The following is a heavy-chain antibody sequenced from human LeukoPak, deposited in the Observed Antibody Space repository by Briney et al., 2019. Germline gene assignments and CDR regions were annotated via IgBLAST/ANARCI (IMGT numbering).Heavy chain of an antibody. CDR3: AKGKVSSSSSIDW. CDR1: GFTFITYA. V-gene: IGHV3-23*01. CDR2: ISGSAGST. J-gene: IGHJ4*02. D-gene: IGHD2/OR15-2a*01. Sequence: GGSLRLFCAASGFTFITYAMSWVRQAPGKGLEWVSAISGSAGSTYYADSVKGRFTISRDNSKNILYLQIHSLRAEDTAVYYCAKGKVSSSSSIDWWGQGTLVTVSS.